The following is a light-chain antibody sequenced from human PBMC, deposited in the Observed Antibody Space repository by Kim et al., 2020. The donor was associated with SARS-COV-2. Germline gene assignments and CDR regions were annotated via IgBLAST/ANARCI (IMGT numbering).Light chain of an antibody. CDR2: RNN. Sequence: TPRLTRPGKRKAVGHQAAALPQQNKGHPPKLLSSRNNHLPAGISARLSASRSGNTASLTITGLQPEDEADYYCSAWDSRLNAWVFGGGTQLTVL. J-gene: IGLJ3*02. CDR1: RKAVGHQA. CDR3: SAWDSRLNAWV. V-gene: IGLV10-54*01.